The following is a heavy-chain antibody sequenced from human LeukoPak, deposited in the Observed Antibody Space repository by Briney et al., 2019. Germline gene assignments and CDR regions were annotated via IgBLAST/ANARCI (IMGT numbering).Heavy chain of an antibody. Sequence: SVKVSCKASGGTFSSYAISWVRQAPGQGLEWMGGIIPIFGTANYAQKFQGRVTITADESTSTAYMELSSLRSEDTAVYYCASSHTYYYDSSGSFWGQGTLVTVSS. D-gene: IGHD3-22*01. J-gene: IGHJ4*02. CDR1: GGTFSSYA. CDR3: ASSHTYYYDSSGSF. CDR2: IIPIFGTA. V-gene: IGHV1-69*01.